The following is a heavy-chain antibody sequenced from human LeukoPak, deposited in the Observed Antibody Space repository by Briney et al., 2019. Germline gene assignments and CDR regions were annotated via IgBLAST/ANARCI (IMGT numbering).Heavy chain of an antibody. Sequence: ASVKVSCKASGYTFTGAYIHWVRQAPGQGLEWMGWFNPNSGGTTYAQNFQGRVTMTRDTSINTAYVELSSLRSDDTAVYYCARVFRSSAYDYWGQGTLVTVSS. J-gene: IGHJ4*02. CDR2: FNPNSGGT. CDR1: GYTFTGAY. V-gene: IGHV1-2*02. D-gene: IGHD6-6*01. CDR3: ARVFRSSAYDY.